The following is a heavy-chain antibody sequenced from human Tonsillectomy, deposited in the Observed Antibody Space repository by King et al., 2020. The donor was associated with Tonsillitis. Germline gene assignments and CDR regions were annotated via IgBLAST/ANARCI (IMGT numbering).Heavy chain of an antibody. J-gene: IGHJ2*01. CDR3: ARETPYYYDNSGYYPGYFDF. V-gene: IGHV3-33*08. Sequence: VQLVESGGGVVQPGRSLRLSCAASGFTFSSYGMHWVRQAPGKGLEWVALIWYDGSNKYYADSVKGRFTISRDTSKNTLYLQMNRLRAEDTAVYYCARETPYYYDNSGYYPGYFDFWGRGTLVTVSS. CDR2: IWYDGSNK. D-gene: IGHD3-22*01. CDR1: GFTFSSYG.